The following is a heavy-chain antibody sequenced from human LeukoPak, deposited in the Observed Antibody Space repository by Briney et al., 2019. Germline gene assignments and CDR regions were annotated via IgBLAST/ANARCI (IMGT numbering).Heavy chain of an antibody. D-gene: IGHD4-23*01. Sequence: PSETLSLTCTVSGGSISSGGYYWSWIRQHPGKGLEWIGYIYYSGSTYYNPSLKSRVTISVDTSKNQFSLKLSSVTAADTAVYYCARGVVYGGNPNWFDPWGQGTLVTVSS. V-gene: IGHV4-31*03. CDR2: IYYSGST. CDR3: ARGVVYGGNPNWFDP. CDR1: GGSISSGGYY. J-gene: IGHJ5*02.